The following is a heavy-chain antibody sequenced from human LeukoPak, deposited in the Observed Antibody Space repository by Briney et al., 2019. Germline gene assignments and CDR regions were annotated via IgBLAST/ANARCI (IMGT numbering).Heavy chain of an antibody. J-gene: IGHJ4*02. D-gene: IGHD3/OR15-3a*01. CDR1: GFTFSDFY. Sequence: PGGSLRLSCAASGFTFSDFYMTWIRQAPGKGLEWISYIIEDGRITYYADSLKGRFTTTRDNAKNSLSVQVDSLRADDTAVYFCARRGNTDSWTVLIDYWGQGTLVAVSS. V-gene: IGHV3-11*01. CDR3: ARRGNTDSWTVLIDY. CDR2: IIEDGRIT.